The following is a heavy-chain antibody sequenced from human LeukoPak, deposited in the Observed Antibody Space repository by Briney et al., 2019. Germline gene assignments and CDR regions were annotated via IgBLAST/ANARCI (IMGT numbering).Heavy chain of an antibody. CDR3: ARMWYGDYANYFDY. V-gene: IGHV4-30-4*08. D-gene: IGHD4-17*01. CDR2: MSNSGST. CDR1: GGSISGGDYC. J-gene: IGHJ4*02. Sequence: PSETLSLTCTVSGGSISGGDYCWNWIRQPPGKGLEWIGYMSNSGSTYYNPSLKSRVTISVDTSKNQFSLKLSSVTAADTAVYYCARMWYGDYANYFDYWGQGTLVTVSS.